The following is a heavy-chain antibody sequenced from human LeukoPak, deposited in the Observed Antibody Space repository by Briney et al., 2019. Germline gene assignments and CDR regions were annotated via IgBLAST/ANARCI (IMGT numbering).Heavy chain of an antibody. J-gene: IGHJ5*02. D-gene: IGHD1-1*01. CDR1: GGSISSSPYY. Sequence: PSETLSLTCTVSGGSISSSPYYWGWIRQPPGKGLEWIGTIYYSGSTYYNPSLRSRVTISVDTSKNHFSLKLTSVTAADTAVYYCARPVPSRLGWFDPWGQGALVTVSS. V-gene: IGHV4-39*02. CDR2: IYYSGST. CDR3: ARPVPSRLGWFDP.